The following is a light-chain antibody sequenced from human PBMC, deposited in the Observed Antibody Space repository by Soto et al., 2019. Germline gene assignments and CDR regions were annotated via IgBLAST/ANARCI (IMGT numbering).Light chain of an antibody. CDR3: QQYNSYWT. CDR1: RSISGW. Sequence: GERVTITCRASRSISGWLAWYQQKPGRAPKLLIYRSSSLESGVPSRFSGSGSGTEFTLTISSLQPDDFATYYCQQYNSYWTFCQGTKVDIK. J-gene: IGKJ1*01. V-gene: IGKV1-5*03. CDR2: RSS.